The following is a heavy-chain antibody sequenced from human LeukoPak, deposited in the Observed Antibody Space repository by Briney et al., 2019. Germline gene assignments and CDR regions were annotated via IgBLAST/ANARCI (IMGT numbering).Heavy chain of an antibody. J-gene: IGHJ5*02. V-gene: IGHV3-23*01. Sequence: GGSLRLSCAASEFTFSNYAMNWVRQAPGKGLEWVSGISGGGGSTYYADSVKGRLTISRDNSKNTLYLQMDSLRAEDTALYYCAKGSGINHYHWIDPWGQGTLVTVSS. CDR1: EFTFSNYA. D-gene: IGHD1-14*01. CDR2: ISGGGGST. CDR3: AKGSGINHYHWIDP.